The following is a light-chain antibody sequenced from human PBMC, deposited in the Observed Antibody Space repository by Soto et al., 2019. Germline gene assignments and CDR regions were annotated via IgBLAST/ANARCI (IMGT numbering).Light chain of an antibody. Sequence: EIVLTQSPATLSLSPGERATLSCRASQSVSSYLAWYQQKPGQAPRLLIYDASNRATGIPGRFSGSGSGTDFTLTISSLAPEDFAVYYCQQRSNWPPRITFGQGTRLEIK. J-gene: IGKJ5*01. CDR3: QQRSNWPPRIT. CDR1: QSVSSY. V-gene: IGKV3-11*01. CDR2: DAS.